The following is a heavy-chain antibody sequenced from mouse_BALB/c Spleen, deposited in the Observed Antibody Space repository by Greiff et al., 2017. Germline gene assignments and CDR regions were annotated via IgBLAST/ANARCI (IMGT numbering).Heavy chain of an antibody. CDR1: GYSITSGYY. Sequence: EVQLQESGPGLVKPSQSLSLTCSVTGYSITSGYYWNWIRQFPGNKLEWMGYISYDGSNNYNPSLKNRISITRDTSKNQFFLKLNSVTTEDTATYYCARPGYDGSWFAYWGQGTLVTVSA. J-gene: IGHJ3*01. D-gene: IGHD2-14*01. CDR3: ARPGYDGSWFAY. CDR2: ISYDGSN. V-gene: IGHV3-6*02.